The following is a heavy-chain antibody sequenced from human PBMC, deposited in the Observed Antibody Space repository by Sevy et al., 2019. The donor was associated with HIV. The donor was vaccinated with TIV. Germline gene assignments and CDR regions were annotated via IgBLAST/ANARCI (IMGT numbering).Heavy chain of an antibody. CDR2: INPNDGVT. CDR3: ARLTTKPTSDLYGMDV. CDR1: GYTFTDYY. J-gene: IGHJ6*02. Sequence: ASVKVSCKASGYTFTDYYIHWVRQAPGQGLEWMAWINPNDGVTNYARRFQGGVTVTRDTSVSTAYMDLRGLRYDDTAIYYCARLTTKPTSDLYGMDVWGQGTTVTVSS. V-gene: IGHV1-2*02. D-gene: IGHD4-17*01.